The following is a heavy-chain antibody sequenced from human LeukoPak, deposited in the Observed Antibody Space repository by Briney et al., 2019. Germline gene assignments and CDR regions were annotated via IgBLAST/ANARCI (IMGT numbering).Heavy chain of an antibody. CDR1: GFTFNSYG. J-gene: IGHJ4*02. D-gene: IGHD3-10*01. Sequence: GGSLRLSCAASGFTFNSYGMHWVRQAPGKGLEWVAVIWYDGSNKYYADSVKGRFTISRDNSKNTLYLQMNSLRAEDTAVYYCAKDRGLALGSGSSADYWGQGTLVTVSS. V-gene: IGHV3-30*02. CDR2: IWYDGSNK. CDR3: AKDRGLALGSGSSADY.